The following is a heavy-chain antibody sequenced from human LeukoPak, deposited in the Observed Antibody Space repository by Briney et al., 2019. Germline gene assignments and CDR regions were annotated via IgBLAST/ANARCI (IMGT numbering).Heavy chain of an antibody. CDR1: GFIFSSYA. V-gene: IGHV3-23*01. CDR2: VTGSGDST. D-gene: IGHD3-10*01. CDR3: AKARLVRGVIMTPFYFDY. Sequence: PGGSLRLSCAASGFIFSSYAMSWVRQAPGKGLEWVSAVTGSGDSTYYADSVKGRFTVSRDSSKNTLYLRMNSLRAEDTAVYYCAKARLVRGVIMTPFYFDYWGQGTLVTLSS. J-gene: IGHJ4*02.